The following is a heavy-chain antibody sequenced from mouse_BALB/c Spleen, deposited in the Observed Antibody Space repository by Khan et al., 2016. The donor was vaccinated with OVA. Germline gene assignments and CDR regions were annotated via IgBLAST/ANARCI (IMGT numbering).Heavy chain of an antibody. CDR2: ISYSGRT. V-gene: IGHV3-2*02. CDR3: ARSVTITTVVATDFDY. J-gene: IGHJ2*01. Sequence: EVQLQESGPGLVNPSQSLSLTCTVTGYSITSDYAWNWIRQFPGNKLEWMGYISYSGRTSYNPSLKSRISITRDTSKNQVFLQLNSVTTEDTASXFYARSVTITTVVATDFDYWGQGTTLTVSS. D-gene: IGHD1-1*01. CDR1: GYSITSDYA.